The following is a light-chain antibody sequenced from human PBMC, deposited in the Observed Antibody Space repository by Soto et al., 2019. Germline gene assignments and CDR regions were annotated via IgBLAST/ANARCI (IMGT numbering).Light chain of an antibody. Sequence: DIQMTQSPSSLSASVGDRVTITCRASQGIGNSLAWYQQKPGKVPQLLIYAAFTLQSGVPSRFSGSESGTDFTLTISSLQPEDVATYYCQKYNSAPYPFGQGTKLEIK. V-gene: IGKV1-27*01. CDR3: QKYNSAPYP. CDR2: AAF. J-gene: IGKJ2*01. CDR1: QGIGNS.